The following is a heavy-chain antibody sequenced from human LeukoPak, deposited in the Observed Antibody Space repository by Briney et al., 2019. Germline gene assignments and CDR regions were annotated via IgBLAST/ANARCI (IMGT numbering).Heavy chain of an antibody. CDR1: GYTFTDYF. CDR3: ARETPHTGWFDY. D-gene: IGHD4-23*01. Sequence: GASAKVSCKASGYTFTDYFNHWVRQAPGHGLEWVGTTYPSGGGTSYAQMFQGRITMTRGTSTSTLYMELYSLRSEDTAVYYCARETPHTGWFDYWGQGTLVTVSS. J-gene: IGHJ5*01. CDR2: TYPSGGGT. V-gene: IGHV1-46*01.